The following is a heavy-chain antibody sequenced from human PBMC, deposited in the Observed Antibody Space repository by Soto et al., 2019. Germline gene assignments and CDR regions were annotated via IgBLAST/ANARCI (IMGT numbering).Heavy chain of an antibody. CDR3: ASYASDSSGYYYGTEIDV. Sequence: SETLSLTCTVSGGSISSGDYYWSWIRQPPGKGLEWIGYIYYSGSTYYNPSLKSRVTISVDTPKNQFSLKLSSVTAADTAVYSCASYASDSSGYYYGTEIDVGGQGTTATVSS. V-gene: IGHV4-30-4*01. CDR1: GGSISSGDYY. D-gene: IGHD3-22*01. CDR2: IYYSGST. J-gene: IGHJ6*02.